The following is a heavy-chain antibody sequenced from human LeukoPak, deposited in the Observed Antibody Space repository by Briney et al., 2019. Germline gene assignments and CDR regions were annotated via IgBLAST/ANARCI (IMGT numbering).Heavy chain of an antibody. D-gene: IGHD3-22*01. CDR1: GYTFTIYD. J-gene: IGHJ4*02. V-gene: IGHV1-8*01. CDR3: ARGRYYDSSGSTTFDY. CDR2: MNPNSGNT. Sequence: GASVKVSFKSSGYTFTIYDINWVRQAPGQGLEWMGWMNPNSGNTGYAQKFQGRVTMTRNTSISTAYMELSSLRPEDTAVYYCARGRYYDSSGSTTFDYWGQGTLVTVSS.